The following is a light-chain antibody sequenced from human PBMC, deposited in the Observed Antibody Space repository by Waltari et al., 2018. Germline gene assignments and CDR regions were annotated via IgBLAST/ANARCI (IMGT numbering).Light chain of an antibody. CDR3: VQAIAFPWT. CDR1: QRLLHSNGNTY. V-gene: IGKV2-40*01. Sequence: DIVMTQTPLSLPITPGEPASISCRSSQRLLHSNGNTYLHWYLQKPGQSPQLLIYGGSNRASGVPDRFSGSGSGTDFTLKISKVEAEDVGVYYCVQAIAFPWTFGQGTKVEIK. CDR2: GGS. J-gene: IGKJ1*01.